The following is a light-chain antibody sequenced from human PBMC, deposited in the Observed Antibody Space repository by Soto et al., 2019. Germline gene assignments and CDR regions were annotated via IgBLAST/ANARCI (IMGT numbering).Light chain of an antibody. CDR1: RSDVGGYNY. J-gene: IGLJ2*01. V-gene: IGLV2-14*01. CDR3: SSYTSSSTPL. CDR2: DVS. Sequence: QSVLTQPASVSGSPGQSITISCTGTRSDVGGYNYVSWYQQHPGKAPKLMIYDVSNRPSGVSNRFSGSKSGNTASLIISGLQAEDEADYYCSSYTSSSTPLFGGGTKLTVL.